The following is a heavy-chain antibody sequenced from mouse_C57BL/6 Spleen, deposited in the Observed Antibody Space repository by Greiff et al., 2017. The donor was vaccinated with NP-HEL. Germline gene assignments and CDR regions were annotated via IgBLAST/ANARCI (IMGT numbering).Heavy chain of an antibody. CDR3: ARRGYSIHWYFDV. Sequence: VQLQQSGPELVKPGASVKISCKASGYTFTDYYMNWVKQSHGKSLEWIGDINPNNGGTSYNQKFKVKATLTVDKSSSTAYMELRSLTSEDSAVYYCARRGYSIHWYFDVWGTGTTVTVSS. D-gene: IGHD2-5*01. V-gene: IGHV1-26*01. CDR1: GYTFTDYY. J-gene: IGHJ1*03. CDR2: INPNNGGT.